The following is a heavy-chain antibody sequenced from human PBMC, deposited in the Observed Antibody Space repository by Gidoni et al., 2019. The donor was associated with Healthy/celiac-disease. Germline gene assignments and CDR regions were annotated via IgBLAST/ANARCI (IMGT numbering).Heavy chain of an antibody. D-gene: IGHD2-2*01. Sequence: EVQLLESGGGLVQPGGSLRPSFAASGFSFSSYAMSWVRQAPGKGLEWVSAISGSGGSTYYADSVKGRFTISRDNSKNTLYLQMNSLRAEDTAVYYCAKDLNIVVVPAAKQYWGQGTLVTVSS. J-gene: IGHJ4*02. V-gene: IGHV3-23*01. CDR3: AKDLNIVVVPAAKQY. CDR2: ISGSGGST. CDR1: GFSFSSYA.